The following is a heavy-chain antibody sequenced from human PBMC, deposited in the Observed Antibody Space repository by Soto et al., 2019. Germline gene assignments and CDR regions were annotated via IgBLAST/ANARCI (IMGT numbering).Heavy chain of an antibody. V-gene: IGHV1-69*13. J-gene: IGHJ6*02. CDR3: ARGQDYGNYYSYYYYYYGMDV. CDR2: IIPIFGTA. CDR1: GGTFSSYA. Sequence: SVKVSCKASGGTFSSYAISWVRQAPGQGLEWMGGIIPIFGTANYAQKFQGRVTITADESTSTAYMELSSLRSEDTAVYYCARGQDYGNYYSYYYYYYGMDVWGQGTTVTVSS. D-gene: IGHD4-17*01.